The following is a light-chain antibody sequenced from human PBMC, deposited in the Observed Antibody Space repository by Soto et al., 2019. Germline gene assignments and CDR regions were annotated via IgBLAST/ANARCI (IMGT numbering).Light chain of an antibody. J-gene: IGLJ2*01. Sequence: QSALTQPASVSGSPGQSITISCTGTSADVGGYNFVSWYQPHPGKAPKLMIYDVSNRPSGVSNRFSGSKSANTASLTISGLQAEDEADYYCSSYTSSRTHVVFGGGTKLTVL. CDR2: DVS. V-gene: IGLV2-14*03. CDR1: SADVGGYNF. CDR3: SSYTSSRTHVV.